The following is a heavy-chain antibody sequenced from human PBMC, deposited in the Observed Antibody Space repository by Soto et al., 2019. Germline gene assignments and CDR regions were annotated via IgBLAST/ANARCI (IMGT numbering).Heavy chain of an antibody. V-gene: IGHV3-21*01. CDR2: ISSSSSFR. D-gene: IGHD2-21*01. J-gene: IGHJ4*02. CDR3: ARDPPLSVLVVVATDDF. Sequence: GGSLRLSCVTSGFTFSDYNMNWVRQAPGKGLEWVSSISSSSSFRNYADSVKGRFSISRDNDKNLVYLQMDSLRAEDTAVYYCARDPPLSVLVVVATDDFWGQGTLVTVSS. CDR1: GFTFSDYN.